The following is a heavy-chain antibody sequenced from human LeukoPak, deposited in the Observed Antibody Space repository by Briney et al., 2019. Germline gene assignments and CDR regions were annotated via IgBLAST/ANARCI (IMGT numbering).Heavy chain of an antibody. CDR2: ISGSGGST. Sequence: GGSLRLSCAASGFTFSSYAMSWVRQAPGKGLEWVSAISGSGGSTYYADSVKGRFTISRDNSKNTLYLQMNSLRAEDTVVYYCAKKRGDYYDSSGYYDDYWGQGTLVTVSS. V-gene: IGHV3-23*01. J-gene: IGHJ4*02. CDR3: AKKRGDYYDSSGYYDDY. CDR1: GFTFSSYA. D-gene: IGHD3-22*01.